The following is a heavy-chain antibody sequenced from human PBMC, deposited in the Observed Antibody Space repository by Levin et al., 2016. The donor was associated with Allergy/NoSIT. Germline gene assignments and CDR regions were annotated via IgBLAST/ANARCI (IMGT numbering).Heavy chain of an antibody. Sequence: SETLSLTCTVSGGSISSYYWSWIRQPPGKGLEWIGYIYYSGSTNYNPSLKSRVTISVDTSKNQFSLKLSSVTAADTAVYYCARCRDGYNRPAAFDYWGQGTLVTVSS. CDR1: GGSISSYY. V-gene: IGHV4-59*01. D-gene: IGHD5-24*01. CDR3: ARCRDGYNRPAAFDY. J-gene: IGHJ4*02. CDR2: IYYSGST.